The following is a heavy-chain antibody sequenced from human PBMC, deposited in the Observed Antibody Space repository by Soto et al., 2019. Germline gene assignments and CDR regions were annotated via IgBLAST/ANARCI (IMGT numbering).Heavy chain of an antibody. J-gene: IGHJ4*02. D-gene: IGHD1-26*01. CDR1: AFTFSSYI. CDR3: ARASEWELLDY. Sequence: LXLSCAASAFTFSSYIMNWVRQAPGKGLEWVSSISSSSSYIYYADSVKGRFTISRDNAKNSLYLQMNSLRAEDTAVYYCARASEWELLDYWGQGTLVTVSS. V-gene: IGHV3-21*01. CDR2: ISSSSSYI.